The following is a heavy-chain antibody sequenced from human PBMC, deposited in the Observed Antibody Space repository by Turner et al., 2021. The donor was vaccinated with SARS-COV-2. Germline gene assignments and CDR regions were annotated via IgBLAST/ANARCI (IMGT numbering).Heavy chain of an antibody. CDR1: GFPFSSYG. Sequence: QVQLVESGGGVVQPGRSLRRSCAASGFPFSSYGMNWVRQAPGKGLEWVAVIWYDGSNKYYADSVKGRFTISRDNSKNTLYLQMNSLRAEDTAVYYCARDGSGYYDSSGYFDHWGQGTLVTVSS. CDR3: ARDGSGYYDSSGYFDH. V-gene: IGHV3-33*01. D-gene: IGHD3-22*01. J-gene: IGHJ4*02. CDR2: IWYDGSNK.